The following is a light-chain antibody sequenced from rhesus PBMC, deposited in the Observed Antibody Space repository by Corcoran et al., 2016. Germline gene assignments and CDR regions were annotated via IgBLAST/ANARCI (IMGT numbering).Light chain of an antibody. V-gene: IGLV2-32*01. CDR1: SSDIGGYNY. Sequence: QAALTQPRSVSGSPGQSVTISCTGTSSDIGGYNYVSWYQQHPGTAPKLMIYEVYKRPSGVSDRFSGSKSGNTASLTISGLQAEDEADYYGCSYVGYYTYIFGSGTRLTVL. J-gene: IGLJ1*01. CDR2: EVY. CDR3: CSYVGYYTYI.